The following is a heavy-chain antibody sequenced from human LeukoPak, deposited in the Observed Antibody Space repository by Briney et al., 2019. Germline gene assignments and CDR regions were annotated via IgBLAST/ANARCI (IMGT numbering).Heavy chain of an antibody. Sequence: GASVKVSCKGSGDTFTSYYMHWVRQAPGQGLEWMGWINPNNGVTNYAQKFQGRVTMTRDTSISTAYMELSRLRSDDTAVYYCARSRIAAAAVFDCWGQGTLVTVSS. J-gene: IGHJ4*02. V-gene: IGHV1-2*02. CDR1: GDTFTSYY. CDR3: ARSRIAAAAVFDC. D-gene: IGHD6-13*01. CDR2: INPNNGVT.